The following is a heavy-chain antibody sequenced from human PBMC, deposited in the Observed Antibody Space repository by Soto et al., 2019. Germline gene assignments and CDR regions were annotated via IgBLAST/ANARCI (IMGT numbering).Heavy chain of an antibody. V-gene: IGHV1-69*02. D-gene: IGHD6-13*01. CDR2: IVPIFDIA. J-gene: IGHJ3*02. Sequence: QVQLVQSGAEVKKPGSSVKVSCKASGGTFNSYTISWLRQAPGQGLEWMGRIVPIFDIAKYAQKFQGRVTITADKSTSTAYMELSSLRSEDTAVYYCASGACGGQQQLVLYCFDIWGKGTMVTVSS. CDR1: GGTFNSYT. CDR3: ASGACGGQQQLVLYCFDI.